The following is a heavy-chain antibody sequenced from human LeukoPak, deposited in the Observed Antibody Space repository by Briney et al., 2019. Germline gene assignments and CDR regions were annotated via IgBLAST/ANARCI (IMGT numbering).Heavy chain of an antibody. D-gene: IGHD6-19*01. CDR3: ARGWGPYSSGWSSRRWFDP. V-gene: IGHV4-39*07. CDR1: GGSISSSSYY. Sequence: SETLSLTCTVSGGSISSSSYYWGWIRQPPGKGLEWIGSIYYSGSTNYNPSLKSRVTISVDTSKNQFSLKLSSVTAADTAVYYCARGWGPYSSGWSSRRWFDPWGQGTLVTVSS. CDR2: IYYSGST. J-gene: IGHJ5*02.